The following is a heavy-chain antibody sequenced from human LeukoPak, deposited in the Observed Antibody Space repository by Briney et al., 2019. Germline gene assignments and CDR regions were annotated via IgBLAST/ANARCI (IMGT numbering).Heavy chain of an antibody. Sequence: ASVKVSCKASGYTFTSYDISWVRQAPGQGLEWMGWISAYNGNTNYAQKLQGRVTMTTDTSTSTAYMELRSLRSDDTAVYYCARPLTLGYFDWLDVWGKGTTVTVSS. D-gene: IGHD3-9*01. CDR3: ARPLTLGYFDWLDV. CDR1: GYTFTSYD. V-gene: IGHV1-18*01. CDR2: ISAYNGNT. J-gene: IGHJ6*04.